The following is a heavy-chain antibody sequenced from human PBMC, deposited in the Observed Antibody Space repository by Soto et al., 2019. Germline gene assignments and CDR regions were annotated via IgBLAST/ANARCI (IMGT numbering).Heavy chain of an antibody. CDR3: PKGGNYCTKGLCPFYGMEV. V-gene: IGHV1-18*01. Sequence: QVQLVQSGAEVKKPGASVKVSCKASGYTFTSYGISWVRQAPGQGLEWMGWISAYNGNTNYAQKFQGRVTMTTDTPTSTAYMGLRALRPAAPAVNYWPKGGNYCTKGLCPFYGMEVWGQGPRSPSP. CDR2: ISAYNGNT. CDR1: GYTFTSYG. D-gene: IGHD2-8*01. J-gene: IGHJ6*02.